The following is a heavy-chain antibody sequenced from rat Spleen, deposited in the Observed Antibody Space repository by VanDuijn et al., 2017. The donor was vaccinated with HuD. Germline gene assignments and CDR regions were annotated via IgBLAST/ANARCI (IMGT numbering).Heavy chain of an antibody. CDR3: TRHDDY. CDR1: GFTFSDYY. Sequence: EVQLVESGGGLVQPGRSLKLSCAASGFTFSDYYMAWVRQAPKKGLEWVASITNASGRTYYPDSVKGRFTISRDTAQNTLYLQMDSLRSEDTATYYCTRHDDYWGQGVMVTVSS. J-gene: IGHJ2*01. V-gene: IGHV5S23*01. CDR2: ITNASGRT.